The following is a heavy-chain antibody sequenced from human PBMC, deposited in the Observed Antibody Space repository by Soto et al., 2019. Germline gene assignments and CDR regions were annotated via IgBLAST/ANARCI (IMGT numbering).Heavy chain of an antibody. CDR2: NVVGSGNT. CDR1: GFTFFTSA. J-gene: IGHJ4*02. V-gene: IGHV1-58*01. Sequence: SVKVSCKASGFTFFTSAVQWVRQARGQRLEWIGWNVVGSGNTNYAQKFQERVTITRDMSTNTAYMELSSLRSEDTAVYYCAADPYCGGDCYFDYWGQGIMVTVPQ. D-gene: IGHD2-21*02. CDR3: AADPYCGGDCYFDY.